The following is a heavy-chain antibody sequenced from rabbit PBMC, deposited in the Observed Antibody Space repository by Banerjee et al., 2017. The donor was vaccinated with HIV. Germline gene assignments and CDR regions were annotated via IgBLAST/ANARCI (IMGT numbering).Heavy chain of an antibody. CDR3: ARGLGYADYAYVYYYGMDL. D-gene: IGHD6-1*01. CDR2: IYAGSSGST. J-gene: IGHJ6*01. CDR1: GFDLSSYYY. Sequence: QSLEESGGDLVKPGASLTLTCTASGFDLSSYYYMCWVRQAPGKGLEWIACIYAGSSGSTYYASWAKGRFTISKTSSTTVTLQMTSLTAADTATYFCARGLGYADYAYVYYYGMDLWGPGTLVTVS. V-gene: IGHV1S40*01.